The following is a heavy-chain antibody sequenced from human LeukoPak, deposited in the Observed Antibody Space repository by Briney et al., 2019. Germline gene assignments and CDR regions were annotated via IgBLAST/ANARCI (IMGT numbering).Heavy chain of an antibody. J-gene: IGHJ6*02. V-gene: IGHV4-34*01. CDR1: GDSMRGYY. CDR3: ARGRAVAGKRYHYGMDV. CDR2: INHSGST. D-gene: IGHD6-19*01. Sequence: PSETLSLTCSVSGDSMRGYYWSWIRQPPGKGLEWIGEINHSGSTNYNPSLKSRVTISVDTSKNQFSLKLSSVTAADTAVYYCARGRAVAGKRYHYGMDVWGQGTTVTVSS.